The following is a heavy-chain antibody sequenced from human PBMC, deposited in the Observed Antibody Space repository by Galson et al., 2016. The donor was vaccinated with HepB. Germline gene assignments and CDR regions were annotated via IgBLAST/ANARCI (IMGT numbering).Heavy chain of an antibody. J-gene: IGHJ4*02. V-gene: IGHV3-23*01. CDR1: GFTFNNYA. Sequence: SLRLSCAASGFTFNNYAMSWVRQAPGKGLEWVSGIGGSGTATYYADSLKGRFTISRDNSKNTLYLQMNSLRAEETALYFCAKYRETGGYWGPGLDSWGPGTLVTVSS. CDR3: AKYRETGGYWGPGLDS. CDR2: IGGSGTAT. D-gene: IGHD1-26*01.